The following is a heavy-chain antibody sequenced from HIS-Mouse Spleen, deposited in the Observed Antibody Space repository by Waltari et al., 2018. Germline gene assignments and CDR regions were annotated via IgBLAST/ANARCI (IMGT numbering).Heavy chain of an antibody. Sequence: QLQLQESGPGLVKPSETLSLTCNVSGGSLSSSSYYWGWIRQPPGKGLEWIGSIYYSGSTYYNPSLKSRVTISVDTSKNQFSLKLSSVTAADTAVYYCARHEGQQLVTSLFDYWGQGTLVTVSS. V-gene: IGHV4-39*01. CDR3: ARHEGQQLVTSLFDY. J-gene: IGHJ4*02. D-gene: IGHD6-13*01. CDR1: GGSLSSSSYY. CDR2: IYYSGST.